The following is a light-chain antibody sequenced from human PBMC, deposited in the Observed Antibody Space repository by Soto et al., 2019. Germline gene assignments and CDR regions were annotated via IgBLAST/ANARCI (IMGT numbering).Light chain of an antibody. J-gene: IGKJ1*01. CDR1: QSVLYSSTNKNY. CDR3: QQYYSSWT. V-gene: IGKV4-1*01. Sequence: DIVMTQSPDSLAVSLGERATINCKSSQSVLYSSTNKNYLAWYQQKPGQPPKLLIYWASTREYGVPDRFSGSGSGTDFTLTISSLQAEDVAVYYCQQYYSSWTFGQGTKVEIK. CDR2: WAS.